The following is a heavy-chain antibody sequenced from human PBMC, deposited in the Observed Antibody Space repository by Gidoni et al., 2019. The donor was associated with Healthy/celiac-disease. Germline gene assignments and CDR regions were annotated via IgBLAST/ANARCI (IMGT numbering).Heavy chain of an antibody. CDR2: ISSSSSYI. V-gene: IGHV3-21*01. Sequence: EVQLVESGGGLVKPGGSLRLSCAASGFTFRSYSMNWVRQAPGKGLEWVSSISSSSSYIYYADSVKGRFTISRDNAKNSLYLQMNSLRAEDTAVYYCARDLSSSGWSLQSYWGQGTLVTVSS. D-gene: IGHD6-19*01. CDR1: GFTFRSYS. J-gene: IGHJ4*02. CDR3: ARDLSSSGWSLQSY.